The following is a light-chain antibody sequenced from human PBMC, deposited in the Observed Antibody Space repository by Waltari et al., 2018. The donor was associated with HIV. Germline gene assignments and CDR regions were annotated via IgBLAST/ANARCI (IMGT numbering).Light chain of an antibody. V-gene: IGKV3-15*01. Sequence: IVMTQSPPTLSVSPGERATFSCRASQSVSSNLAWYQQKPGQAPRLLIYGASTRATGIPARFSGSGSGTEFTLTISSLQSEDLAVYYCQQYNNWPRTFGQGTKVEIK. CDR3: QQYNNWPRT. J-gene: IGKJ1*01. CDR1: QSVSSN. CDR2: GAS.